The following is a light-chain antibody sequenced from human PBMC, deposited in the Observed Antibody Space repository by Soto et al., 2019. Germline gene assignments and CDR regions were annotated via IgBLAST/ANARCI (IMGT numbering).Light chain of an antibody. CDR3: QQRSSWSPPFT. CDR2: DAF. V-gene: IGKV3-11*01. Sequence: EVVLTQSPATLSLSPGERATLSCRASRTIDIYLAWYQQKPGQAPMLLIYDAFQRAAGIPTRFSGSGSGTDSTLTITSLEPEDFAGSYCQQRSSWSPPFTFGQGTKLEI. CDR1: RTIDIY. J-gene: IGKJ2*01.